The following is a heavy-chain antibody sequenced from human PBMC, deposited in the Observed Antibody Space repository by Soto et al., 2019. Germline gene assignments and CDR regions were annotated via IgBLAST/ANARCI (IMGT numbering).Heavy chain of an antibody. CDR2: ISSTTNYI. V-gene: IGHV3-21*06. J-gene: IGHJ4*02. CDR3: ARESEDLTSNFDY. CDR1: GLTFTRYS. Sequence: GGSLRLSYAASGLTFTRYSMNRVRQDPGKGLEWVSSISSTTNYIYYGDSMKGRFTISRDNAKNSLYLEMNSLRAEDTAVYYCARESEDLTSNFDYWCQGTLVTVSS.